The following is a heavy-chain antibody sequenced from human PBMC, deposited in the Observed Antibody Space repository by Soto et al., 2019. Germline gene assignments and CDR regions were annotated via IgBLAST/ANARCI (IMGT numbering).Heavy chain of an antibody. CDR3: ARSMTTVTTNDY. CDR1: VGSISSGGYS. CDR2: IYHSGST. J-gene: IGHJ4*02. Sequence: QLRLQESGSGLVKPSQTLSLTCAVSVGSISSGGYSWSWIRQPPGKGLEWIGYIYHSGSTYYNPYLKSRVTISVDRSNNQFYLKLSSVTAADTAVYYCARSMTTVTTNDYWGQGYLVTGSS. V-gene: IGHV4-30-2*01. D-gene: IGHD4-17*01.